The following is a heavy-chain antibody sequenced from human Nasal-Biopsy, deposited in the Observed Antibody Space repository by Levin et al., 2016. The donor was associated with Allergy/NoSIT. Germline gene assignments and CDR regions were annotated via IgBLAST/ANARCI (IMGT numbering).Heavy chain of an antibody. CDR3: AKAGELLLDYGMDV. CDR2: IGWNSGGI. CDR1: GFSFDDYG. V-gene: IGHV3-9*01. D-gene: IGHD1-26*01. Sequence: GGSLRLSCAVSGFSFDDYGMTWVRQAPGKGLEWVSGIGWNSGGIGYADSVKGRFTISRDNAKNSLYLQMNSLRPEDTALYYCAKAGELLLDYGMDVWGQGTTVTVSS. J-gene: IGHJ6*02.